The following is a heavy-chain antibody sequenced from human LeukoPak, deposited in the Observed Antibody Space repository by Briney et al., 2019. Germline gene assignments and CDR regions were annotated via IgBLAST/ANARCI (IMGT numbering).Heavy chain of an antibody. V-gene: IGHV4-34*01. CDR1: GGSFSCYY. D-gene: IGHD6-19*01. CDR3: ARGRVGWDLDY. Sequence: SETLSLPFAVYGGSFSCYYWSWIRPPPGKGLGWIGEINHSGSANYNPSLKSRVTISVDTSKNQFSLKLSSVTAADTAVYYCARGRVGWDLDYWGQGTLVTVSS. J-gene: IGHJ4*02. CDR2: INHSGSA.